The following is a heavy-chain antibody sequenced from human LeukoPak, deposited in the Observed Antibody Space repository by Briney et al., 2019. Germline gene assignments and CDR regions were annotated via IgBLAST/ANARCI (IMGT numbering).Heavy chain of an antibody. CDR2: IIPIFGTA. J-gene: IGHJ5*02. V-gene: IGHV1-69*05. Sequence: ASVTVSCTASGGTFSSYAISWVRQAPGQGLEWMGGIIPIFGTANYAQKFQGRVTMTRNTSISTAYMELSSLRSEDTAVYYCARAGDFWSGYYNWFDPWGQGTLVTVSS. CDR3: ARAGDFWSGYYNWFDP. CDR1: GGTFSSYA. D-gene: IGHD3-3*01.